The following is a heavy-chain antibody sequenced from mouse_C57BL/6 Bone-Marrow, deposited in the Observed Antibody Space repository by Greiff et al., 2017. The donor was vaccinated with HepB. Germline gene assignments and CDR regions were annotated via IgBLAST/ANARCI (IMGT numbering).Heavy chain of an antibody. D-gene: IGHD2-10*02. J-gene: IGHJ3*01. CDR1: GYTFTDYY. V-gene: IGHV1-76*01. Sequence: VQLQQSGAELVRPGASVKLSCKASGYTFTDYYINWVKQRPGQGLEWIARIYPGSGNTYYNEKFKGKATLTAEKSSSTAYMQLSSLTSEDSAVYCCARGVVWGWGFAYWGQGTLVTVSA. CDR2: IYPGSGNT. CDR3: ARGVVWGWGFAY.